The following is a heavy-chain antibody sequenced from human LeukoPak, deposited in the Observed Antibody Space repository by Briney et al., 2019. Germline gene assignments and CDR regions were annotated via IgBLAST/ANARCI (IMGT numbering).Heavy chain of an antibody. D-gene: IGHD6-13*01. V-gene: IGHV3-23*01. J-gene: IGHJ4*02. CDR1: GFTFSSFA. CDR3: ARRSAAGNDY. CDR2: ISDSGSST. Sequence: PGGSLRLSCAASGFTFSSFAMSWVRQAPGKGLEWVSAISDSGSSTYYPDSVKGRFTISRDNSKNTLSLQMNSLRDEDTAVYYCARRSAAGNDYWGQGTLVTVSS.